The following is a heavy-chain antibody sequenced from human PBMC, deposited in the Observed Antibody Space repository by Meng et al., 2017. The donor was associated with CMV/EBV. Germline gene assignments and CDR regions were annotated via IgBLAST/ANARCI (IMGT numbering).Heavy chain of an antibody. CDR3: ARVRTVTTPYYYYYYGMDV. J-gene: IGHJ6*02. Sequence: GESLKISCAASGFTFSSYAMHWVRQAAGKGLEWVVVISYDGSNKYYADSVKGRFTISRDNSKNTLYLQMNSLRAEDTAVYYCARVRTVTTPYYYYYYGMDVWGQGTTVTVSS. CDR1: GFTFSSYA. V-gene: IGHV3-30-3*01. D-gene: IGHD4-17*01. CDR2: ISYDGSNK.